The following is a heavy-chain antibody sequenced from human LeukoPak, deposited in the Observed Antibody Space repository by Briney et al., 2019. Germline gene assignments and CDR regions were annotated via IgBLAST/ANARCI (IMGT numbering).Heavy chain of an antibody. Sequence: GGSLRLSCAASGFTFSTYAMHWVRQAPGKGLEYVSAISSNGQSTYYADSVKGRFTISRDNSENTVYLQMCSLRAEDMAVYYCARGRWVDIVTHGFDYWGQGSLVTVSS. CDR1: GFTFSTYA. J-gene: IGHJ4*02. V-gene: IGHV3-64*02. CDR3: ARGRWVDIVTHGFDY. CDR2: ISSNGQST. D-gene: IGHD3-9*01.